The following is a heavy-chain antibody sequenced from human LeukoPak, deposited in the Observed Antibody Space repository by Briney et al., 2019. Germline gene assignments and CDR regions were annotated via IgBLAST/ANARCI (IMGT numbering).Heavy chain of an antibody. CDR2: MNPNSGNT. J-gene: IGHJ4*02. Sequence: ASVKVSCKASGYTFTSYDINWVRQATGQGLEWMGWMNPNSGNTGYAQKFQGRVTMTTDTSTSTAYMELRSLRSDDTAVYYCARSGRGTYYYFDYWGQGTLVTVSS. CDR1: GYTFTSYD. V-gene: IGHV1-8*01. CDR3: ARSGRGTYYYFDY. D-gene: IGHD1-26*01.